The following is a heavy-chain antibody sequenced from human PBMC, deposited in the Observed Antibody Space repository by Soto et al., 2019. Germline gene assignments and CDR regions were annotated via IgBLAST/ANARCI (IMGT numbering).Heavy chain of an antibody. CDR3: ARHPSTIFGSYPLFDY. J-gene: IGHJ4*02. D-gene: IGHD3-3*01. Sequence: EVQLVQSGAEVKKPGESLKISCKGSGYSFTSYWIGWVRQMPGKGLEWMGIIYPGDSDTRYSPSFQGQVTISADKSISTAYLPWSSLKASDTAMYYCARHPSTIFGSYPLFDYWGQGTLVTVSS. CDR2: IYPGDSDT. V-gene: IGHV5-51*01. CDR1: GYSFTSYW.